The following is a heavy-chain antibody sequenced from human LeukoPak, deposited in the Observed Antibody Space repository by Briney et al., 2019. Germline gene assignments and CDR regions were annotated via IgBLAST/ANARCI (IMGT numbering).Heavy chain of an antibody. V-gene: IGHV4-4*07. J-gene: IGHJ5*02. D-gene: IGHD6-13*01. CDR3: ARDAFVLEWEQQLAFDP. CDR2: IYTSGST. CDR1: GGSISSYY. Sequence: ASATLSLACTVAGGSISSYYWSWIRQPAGKGLEWIGRIYTSGSTNYNPSLKSRVTMSVDTSKNQFSLKLSSVTAADTAVYYCARDAFVLEWEQQLAFDPWGQGTLVTVSS.